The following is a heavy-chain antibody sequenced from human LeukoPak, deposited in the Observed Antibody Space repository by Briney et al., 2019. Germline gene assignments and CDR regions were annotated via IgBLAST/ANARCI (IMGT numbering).Heavy chain of an antibody. J-gene: IGHJ4*02. D-gene: IGHD3-10*01. V-gene: IGHV3-23*01. Sequence: PGGSLRLSCAASGFTFSSYAMSGVRQAPGKGPEWVSAISGSGGSTYYADSVKGRFTISRDNSKNTLYLQMNSLRAEDTAVYYCAKGQPPYYYGSGSYDYWGQGTLVTVSS. CDR2: ISGSGGST. CDR1: GFTFSSYA. CDR3: AKGQPPYYYGSGSYDY.